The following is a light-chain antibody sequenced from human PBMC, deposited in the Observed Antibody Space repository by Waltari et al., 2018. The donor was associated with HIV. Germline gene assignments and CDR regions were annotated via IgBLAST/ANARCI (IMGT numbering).Light chain of an antibody. J-gene: IGLJ2*01. CDR3: ASNRLDSTLV. CDR1: STDSRFYQH. CDR2: DID. V-gene: IGLV2-14*03. Sequence: QSALTQPASVSGFPGQTINISCTGISTDSRFYQHVSWYQQHPGIVPILIIYDIDSRPSGISDHFSGSRSGDSASLTISGLQSGDEAHYFCASNRLDSTLVFGGGTKLTIL.